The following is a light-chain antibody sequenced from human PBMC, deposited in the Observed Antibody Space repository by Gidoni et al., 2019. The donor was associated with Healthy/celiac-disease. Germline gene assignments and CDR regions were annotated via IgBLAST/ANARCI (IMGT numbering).Light chain of an antibody. CDR3: RSYASSSTLRV. CDR2: EIS. J-gene: IGLJ1*01. Sequence: QSALTPPSSVSGSPGQSITISCTGTSSDVGGYNYVPWYQQHPVKAPKLMIYEISHRPSRVSNRFSCSKSGNTASMTISGLQAEDEADYYCRSYASSSTLRVFGTGTKVTVL. V-gene: IGLV2-14*01. CDR1: SSDVGGYNY.